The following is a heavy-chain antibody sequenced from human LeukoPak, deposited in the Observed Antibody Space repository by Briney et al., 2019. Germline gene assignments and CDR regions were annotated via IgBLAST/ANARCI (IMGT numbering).Heavy chain of an antibody. CDR2: ISGRGGST. Sequence: SGGSLRLSCAASGFTFSSYAMSWVRQAPGKGLEWVSGISGRGGSTYYADSVKGRFTTSRDNSKNTLSLQMNSLRAEDTAVYYCAKENYGGSGSYETNFDYWGQGTLVTVSS. J-gene: IGHJ4*02. D-gene: IGHD3-22*01. CDR3: AKENYGGSGSYETNFDY. CDR1: GFTFSSYA. V-gene: IGHV3-23*01.